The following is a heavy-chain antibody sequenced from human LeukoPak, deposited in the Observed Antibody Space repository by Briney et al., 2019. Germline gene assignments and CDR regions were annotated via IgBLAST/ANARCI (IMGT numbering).Heavy chain of an antibody. CDR2: MNPNSGNT. J-gene: IGHJ4*02. Sequence: ASVKVSCKASGYTFTSYDINWVRQATGQGLGWMGWMNPNSGNTGYAQKFQGRVTITRNTSISTAYMELSSLRSEDTAVYYCARAGSWSGYWSDYWGQGTLVTVSS. D-gene: IGHD3-3*01. CDR1: GYTFTSYD. CDR3: ARAGSWSGYWSDY. V-gene: IGHV1-8*03.